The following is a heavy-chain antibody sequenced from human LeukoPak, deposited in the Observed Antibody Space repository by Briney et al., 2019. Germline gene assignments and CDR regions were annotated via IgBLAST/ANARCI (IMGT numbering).Heavy chain of an antibody. CDR3: ARDLGYDSSGYHY. D-gene: IGHD3-22*01. CDR2: IYTSGST. CDR1: GDSFSTSY. V-gene: IGHV4-4*07. J-gene: IGHJ4*02. Sequence: PPETLSLTCAVSGDSFSTSYWTWIRQPAGKGLEWIGRIYTSGSTNYNPSLKSRVTMSIDTSKKQFSLKLSSVTAADTAVYYCARDLGYDSSGYHYWGQGTLVTVSS.